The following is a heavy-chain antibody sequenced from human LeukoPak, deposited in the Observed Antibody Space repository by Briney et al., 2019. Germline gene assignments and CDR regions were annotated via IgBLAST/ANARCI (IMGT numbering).Heavy chain of an antibody. V-gene: IGHV3-23*01. D-gene: IGHD2-2*01. CDR3: AIFPPTPAATTFDI. CDR1: GFTFSSYA. J-gene: IGHJ3*02. CDR2: ISGSGGST. Sequence: GGPLSSSCAPSGFTFSSYAMSGVRQPQGKGLNWASPISGSGGSTYYADSVKGRFTISRDNSKNTLYLQMNSLRAEDTAVYYCAIFPPTPAATTFDIWGQGTMVTVSS.